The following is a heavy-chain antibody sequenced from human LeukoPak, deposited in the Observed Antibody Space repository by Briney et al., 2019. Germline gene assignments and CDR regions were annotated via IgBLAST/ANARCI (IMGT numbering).Heavy chain of an antibody. CDR3: ARGGGYSQITRFDY. V-gene: IGHV1-2*02. CDR1: GGTFSSYA. CDR2: IIPNSGGT. Sequence: GASVKVSCKASGGTFSSYAISWVRQAPGQGLEWMGGIIPNSGGTNYAQKFQGRVTMTRDTSISTAYMELSRLRSDDTAVYYCARGGGYSQITRFDYWGQGTLVTVSS. J-gene: IGHJ4*02. D-gene: IGHD5-18*01.